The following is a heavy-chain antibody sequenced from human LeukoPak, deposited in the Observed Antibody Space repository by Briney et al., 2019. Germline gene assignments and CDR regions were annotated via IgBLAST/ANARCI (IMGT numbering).Heavy chain of an antibody. Sequence: SGTLSLTCAVSGGSISSSNWWSWVRQPPGKGLEWIGEINHSGSTNYNPSLKSRVTISVDTSKNQFSLKLSSVTAADTAVYYCARRRLWFGRQNNWFDPWGQGTLVTVSS. V-gene: IGHV4-4*02. D-gene: IGHD3-10*01. CDR1: GGSISSSNW. CDR3: ARRRLWFGRQNNWFDP. CDR2: INHSGST. J-gene: IGHJ5*02.